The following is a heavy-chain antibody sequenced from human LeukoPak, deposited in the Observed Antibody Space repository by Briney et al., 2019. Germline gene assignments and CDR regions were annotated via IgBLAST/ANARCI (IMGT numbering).Heavy chain of an antibody. J-gene: IGHJ6*03. Sequence: ASVKVSCKASGYTFTSYGISWVRQAPGQGLEWMGWMNPNSGNTGYAQKFQGRVTMTTDTSTSTAYMELRSLRSDDTAVYYCARVVSSSPMYYYYYMDVWGKGTTVTVSS. CDR2: MNPNSGNT. D-gene: IGHD6-6*01. V-gene: IGHV1-18*01. CDR3: ARVVSSSPMYYYYYMDV. CDR1: GYTFTSYG.